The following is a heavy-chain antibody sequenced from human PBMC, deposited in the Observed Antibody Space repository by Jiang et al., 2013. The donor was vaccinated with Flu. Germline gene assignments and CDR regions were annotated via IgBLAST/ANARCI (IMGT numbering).Heavy chain of an antibody. J-gene: IGHJ4*02. CDR1: GYTFTSYG. CDR3: ARSPLTGTTNYFDY. CDR2: ISAYNGNT. D-gene: IGHD1-20*01. Sequence: SVKVSCKASGYTFTSYGISWVRQAPGQGLEWMGWISAYNGNTNYAQKFQGRVTITADKSTSTAYMELSSLRSEDTAVYYCARSPLTGTTNYFDYWGQGTLVTVSS. V-gene: IGHV1-18*04.